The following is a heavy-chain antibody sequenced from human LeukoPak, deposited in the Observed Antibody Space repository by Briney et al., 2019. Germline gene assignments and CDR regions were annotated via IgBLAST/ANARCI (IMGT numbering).Heavy chain of an antibody. D-gene: IGHD2-2*01. CDR3: ASSPAQLYYYYMDV. J-gene: IGHJ6*03. V-gene: IGHV3-7*01. CDR1: GFTLRTYW. CDR2: IRRDGSEK. Sequence: PGGSLRLSCAASGFTLRTYWMSWVRQAPGKGLEWVASIRRDGSEKYYVDSVKGRFTISRDNAKNSLYLQMNSLRAEDTAVYYCASSPAQLYYYYMDVWGKGTTVTISS.